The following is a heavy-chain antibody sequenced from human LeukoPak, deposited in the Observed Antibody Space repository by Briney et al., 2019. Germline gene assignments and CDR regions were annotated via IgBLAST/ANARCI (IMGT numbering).Heavy chain of an antibody. CDR2: ISTTGGTI. D-gene: IGHD2-2*01. V-gene: IGHV3-11*01. CDR1: GFTFSEYY. J-gene: IGHJ6*02. Sequence: GGSLRPSCTASGFTFSEYYMSWIREAPGKGLVGISYISTTGGTIYYADSVTGRFTIDRDNAKNSLYLQMNSLTAEDTAVYYARAFRYCSVSSSSCYGRPLHGMDMWGPGTTVTVSS. CDR3: RAFRYCSVSSSSCYGRPLHGMDM.